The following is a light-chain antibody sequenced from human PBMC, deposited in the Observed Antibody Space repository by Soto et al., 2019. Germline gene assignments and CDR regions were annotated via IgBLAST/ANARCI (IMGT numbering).Light chain of an antibody. J-gene: IGKJ2*01. CDR2: AAS. CDR1: QDISSW. Sequence: DIQLTQSPSSVSASVGDRVTITCRASQDISSWLAWYQQKPGKAPKLLIYAASSLQSAVPSRFSGSGSGTDFTLTISSLQPEDFATYYCQQADSFLYTFGQGTKLEIK. CDR3: QQADSFLYT. V-gene: IGKV1D-12*01.